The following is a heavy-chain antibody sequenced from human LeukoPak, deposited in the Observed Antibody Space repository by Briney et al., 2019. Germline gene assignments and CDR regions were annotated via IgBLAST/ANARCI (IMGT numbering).Heavy chain of an antibody. J-gene: IGHJ4*02. V-gene: IGHV3-74*01. CDR1: GSTFSTYW. CDR2: IKYDGSTT. CDR3: ARGVPGFYYFDY. Sequence: GGSLRLSCAASGSTFSTYWMHWVRQTPGKGLVWVSRIKYDGSTTNYADSVKGRFVISRDNAENTLYLQMNSLRAEDTAVYFCARGVPGFYYFDYWGQGTLVTVSS. D-gene: IGHD2-2*01.